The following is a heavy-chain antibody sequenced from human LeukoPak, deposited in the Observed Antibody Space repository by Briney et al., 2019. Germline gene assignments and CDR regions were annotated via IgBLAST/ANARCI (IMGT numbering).Heavy chain of an antibody. CDR3: ARGAVAGRYYYYMDV. CDR2: IIPIFGTA. J-gene: IGHJ6*03. CDR1: GGTFSSYA. Sequence: SVKVSCKASGGTFSSYAISWVRQAPGQGLEWMGGIIPIFGTANYAQKFQGRVTITADKSTSTAYMELSSLRSEDTAVYYCARGAVAGRYYYYMDVWGKGTTVTVSS. V-gene: IGHV1-69*06. D-gene: IGHD6-19*01.